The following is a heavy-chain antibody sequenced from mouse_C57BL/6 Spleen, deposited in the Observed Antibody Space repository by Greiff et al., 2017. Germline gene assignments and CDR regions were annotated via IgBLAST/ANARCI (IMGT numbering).Heavy chain of an antibody. Sequence: EVKLQESGGGLVKPGGSLKLSCAASGFTFCDYGMHWVRQAPEKGLEWVAYISSGSSTNYYAATVKGRFTISRDNAKNTLFLQMTRLRSEDTAMYYCARENDCDYYAMDYWGQGTSVTVSS. CDR3: ARENDCDYYAMDY. CDR2: ISSGSSTN. CDR1: GFTFCDYG. J-gene: IGHJ4*01. D-gene: IGHD2-4*01. V-gene: IGHV5-17*01.